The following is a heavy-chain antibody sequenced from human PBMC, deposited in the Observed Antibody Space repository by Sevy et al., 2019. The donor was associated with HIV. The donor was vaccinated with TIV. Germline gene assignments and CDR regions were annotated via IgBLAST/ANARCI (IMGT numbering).Heavy chain of an antibody. J-gene: IGHJ6*02. Sequence: GGSLRLSCAASGFTFSSYWMHWVRQAPGKGLVWVSRINSDGSSTSYADSVKGRFTISRDNAKNTLYLQMNRLRAEDTAVYYCARVDVRGVIITSDTNYYYGMDVWGQGTTVTVSS. CDR1: GFTFSSYW. CDR3: ARVDVRGVIITSDTNYYYGMDV. V-gene: IGHV3-74*01. D-gene: IGHD3-10*01. CDR2: INSDGSST.